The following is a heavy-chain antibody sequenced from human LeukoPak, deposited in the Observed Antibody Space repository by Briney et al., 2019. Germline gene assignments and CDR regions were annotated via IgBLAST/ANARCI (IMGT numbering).Heavy chain of an antibody. Sequence: QTGGSLRLSCAASGFTFSSYAMSWVRQAPGKGLEGGSSISGRGGSTYYADSVKGRLTISRDNSKNTLYLQMNSLRAEETAVYYCAKAVVVPAAPDAFDIWGQGTMVTVSS. CDR1: GFTFSSYA. D-gene: IGHD2-2*01. V-gene: IGHV3-23*01. CDR2: ISGRGGST. J-gene: IGHJ3*02. CDR3: AKAVVVPAAPDAFDI.